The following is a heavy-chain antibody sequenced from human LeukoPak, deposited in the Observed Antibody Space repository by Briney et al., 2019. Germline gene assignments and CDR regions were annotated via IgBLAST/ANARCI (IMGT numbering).Heavy chain of an antibody. CDR3: ARRDSSGYYYWFDP. Sequence: SETLSLTCTVSGGSVSSYYWSWIRQPPGKGLEWSGYIYYSGSTNYNPSLKSRVTISVDTSKNQFSLKLSSVTAADTAVYYCARRDSSGYYYWFDPWGQGTLVTVSS. J-gene: IGHJ5*02. CDR2: IYYSGST. D-gene: IGHD3-22*01. V-gene: IGHV4-59*02. CDR1: GGSVSSYY.